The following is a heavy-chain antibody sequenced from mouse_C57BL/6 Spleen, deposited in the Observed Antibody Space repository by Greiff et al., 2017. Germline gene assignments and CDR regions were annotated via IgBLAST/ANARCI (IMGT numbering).Heavy chain of an antibody. D-gene: IGHD2-5*01. CDR2: IHPNSGST. Sequence: QVQLQQPGAELVKPGASVKLSCKASGYTFTSYWMPWVKQRPGPGLEWIGMIHPNSGSTNYNEKFKSKATLTVDKSSSTAYMQLSSLTSEDSAVYYCANSKRDYFDDWGKGTTLTVSS. V-gene: IGHV1-64*01. J-gene: IGHJ2*01. CDR1: GYTFTSYW. CDR3: ANSKRDYFDD.